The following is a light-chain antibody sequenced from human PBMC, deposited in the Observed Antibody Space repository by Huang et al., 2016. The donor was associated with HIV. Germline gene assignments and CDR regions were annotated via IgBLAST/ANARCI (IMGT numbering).Light chain of an antibody. J-gene: IGKJ4*01. CDR3: QQYDNWPLT. CDR1: RSVSTN. V-gene: IGKV3-15*01. CDR2: GTS. Sequence: ERVMTQSPATVSLSPGERATLSCRTSRSVSTNLAWYQQKPGQAPRLIIYGTSTRATGSPARFSGGGSGAEFTLTISSLQSEDFAVYYCQQYDNWPLTFGGGTKVQIK.